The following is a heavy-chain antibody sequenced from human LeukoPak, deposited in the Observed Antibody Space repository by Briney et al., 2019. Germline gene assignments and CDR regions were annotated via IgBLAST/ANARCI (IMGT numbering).Heavy chain of an antibody. J-gene: IGHJ4*02. CDR2: ISSSGSTI. V-gene: IGHV3-11*04. D-gene: IGHD3-22*01. CDR3: AKDRVHRYYYGSSGYYGSSFDY. CDR1: GFTFSDYY. Sequence: PGGSLRLSCAASGFTFSDYYMSWIRQAPGKGLEWVSYISSSGSTIYYADSVKGRFTISRDNAKNSLYLQMNSLRAEDTAVYYCAKDRVHRYYYGSSGYYGSSFDYWGQGTLVTVSS.